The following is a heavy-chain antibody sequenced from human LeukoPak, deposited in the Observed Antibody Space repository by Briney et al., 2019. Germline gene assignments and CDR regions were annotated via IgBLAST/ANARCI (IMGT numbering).Heavy chain of an antibody. V-gene: IGHV1-69*04. D-gene: IGHD5-24*01. CDR2: IIPIFGIA. CDR3: ARDRGDGYIWGRYFDY. Sequence: SVKVSCKASGGTFSSYAISWVRPAPGQGLEWMGRIIPIFGIANYAQQFQGRVTITVDKSTSTAYMELSSLTSEDTAVYYCARDRGDGYIWGRYFDYWGQGTLVTVSS. CDR1: GGTFSSYA. J-gene: IGHJ4*02.